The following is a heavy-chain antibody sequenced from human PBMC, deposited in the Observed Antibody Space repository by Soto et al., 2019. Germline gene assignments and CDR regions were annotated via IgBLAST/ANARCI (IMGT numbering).Heavy chain of an antibody. CDR2: VYNSGST. V-gene: IGHV4-59*01. J-gene: IGHJ5*02. D-gene: IGHD2-21*01. CDR1: GGSITSYN. CDR3: ARRAVVAVTGSLDNWLDP. Sequence: SETLSLTCTVSGGSITSYNWNWLRQPPGKALEWIGYVYNSGSTNYNPSLKSRVTISVDTSKNQFSLKVNAVTAADTAVYYCARRAVVAVTGSLDNWLDPWGQGILVT.